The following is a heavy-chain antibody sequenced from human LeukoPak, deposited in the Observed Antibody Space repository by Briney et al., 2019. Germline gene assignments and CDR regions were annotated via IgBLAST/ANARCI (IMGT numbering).Heavy chain of an antibody. J-gene: IGHJ4*02. CDR3: AKLGSRAVTTGTTFDY. V-gene: IGHV3-48*03. D-gene: IGHD4-11*01. CDR1: GFTFSSYE. CDR2: ISSSGSTI. Sequence: GGSLRLSCAASGFTFSSYEMNWVRQAPGKWLEWVSYISSSGSTIYYADSVKGRFTISRDNAKNSLYLQMNSLRAEDTAVYYCAKLGSRAVTTGTTFDYWGQGTLVTVSS.